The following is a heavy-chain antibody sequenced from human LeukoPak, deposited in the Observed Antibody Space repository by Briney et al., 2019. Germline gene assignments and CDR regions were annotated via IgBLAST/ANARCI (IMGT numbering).Heavy chain of an antibody. CDR1: GFTFSAYG. CDR2: ISLDGATT. CDR3: VKDHGWLLYS. V-gene: IGHV3-23*01. J-gene: IGHJ4*02. Sequence: GGSLRLSCAASGFTFSAYGMTWVRQAPGKGLEWVSGISLDGATTYYAGSVEGRFTISRDNSKNTLYLQMNSLRADDTAVYYCVKDHGWLLYSWGQGTLVTVSS. D-gene: IGHD3-9*01.